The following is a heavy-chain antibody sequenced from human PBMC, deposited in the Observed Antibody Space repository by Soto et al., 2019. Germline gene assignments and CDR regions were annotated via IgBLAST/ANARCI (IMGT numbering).Heavy chain of an antibody. J-gene: IGHJ4*02. V-gene: IGHV3-23*03. CDR3: AKDRVALAGMGYFDY. CDR2: VSSSGSRT. CDR1: GFTFSSYP. D-gene: IGHD6-19*01. Sequence: HPGGSLRLSCAAAGFTFSSYPMSWVRQAPGRGLEWVSFVSSSGSRTHYADSVKGRFTISRDNSKSTLFLQMTSLRAEDTAIYYCAKDRVALAGMGYFDYWGQGALVTVSS.